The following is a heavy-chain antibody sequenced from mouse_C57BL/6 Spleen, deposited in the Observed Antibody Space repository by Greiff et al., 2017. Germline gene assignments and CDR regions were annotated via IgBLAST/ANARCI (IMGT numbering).Heavy chain of an antibody. CDR3: ARHPTVVATKYFDY. CDR2: IDPSDSYT. CDR1: GYTFTSYW. J-gene: IGHJ2*01. D-gene: IGHD1-1*01. Sequence: QVQLQQSGAELVKPGASVKLSCKASGYTFTSYWMQWVKQRPGQGLEWIGEIDPSDSYTNYNQKFKGKATLTVDTSSSTAYMQLSSLTSEDSAVYYCARHPTVVATKYFDYWGQGTTLTVSS. V-gene: IGHV1-50*01.